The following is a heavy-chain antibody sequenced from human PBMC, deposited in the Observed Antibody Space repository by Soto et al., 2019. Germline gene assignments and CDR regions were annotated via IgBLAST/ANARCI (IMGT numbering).Heavy chain of an antibody. V-gene: IGHV4-30-2*01. CDR1: GGSISSGGYS. D-gene: IGHD3-10*01. CDR3: ARAQLRVVIDY. CDR2: IYHSGST. Sequence: QLQLQESGSGLVKPSQTLSLTCAVSGGSISSGGYSWSWIRQPPGKGLEWIGYIYHSGSTYYNPSLKSRVTISVYRSKNQFSLKLGSVTAADTAGFYCARAQLRVVIDYWGQGTLVTVSS. J-gene: IGHJ4*02.